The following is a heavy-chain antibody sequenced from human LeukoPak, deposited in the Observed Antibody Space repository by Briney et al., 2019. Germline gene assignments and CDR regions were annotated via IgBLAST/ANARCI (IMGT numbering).Heavy chain of an antibody. D-gene: IGHD6-6*01. CDR3: AKGGSSSLRAFDI. Sequence: GESLKISCRGSGYDFIIYWIGWVRQMPGKGLEWMGIIYPGDSDTRYSPSFQGHVTISVDRSSKTAYLQWSSLKASDSAMYYCAKGGSSSLRAFDIWGQGTMVTVSS. J-gene: IGHJ3*02. CDR1: GYDFIIYW. CDR2: IYPGDSDT. V-gene: IGHV5-51*01.